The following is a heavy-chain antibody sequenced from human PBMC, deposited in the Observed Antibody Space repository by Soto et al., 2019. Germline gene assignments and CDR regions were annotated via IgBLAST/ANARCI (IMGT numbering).Heavy chain of an antibody. CDR2: IKSKIDGGTT. Sequence: GGSLRLSCAASGFTFSNAWMSWVRQAPGKGLEWVGRIKSKIDGGTTDYAAPVKGRFTISRDDSKNTLYLQMNSLKTEDTAVYYCTPLIYPRYYYYYYMDVWGKGTTVTVSS. CDR1: GFTFSNAW. CDR3: TPLIYPRYYYYYYMDV. V-gene: IGHV3-15*01. J-gene: IGHJ6*03.